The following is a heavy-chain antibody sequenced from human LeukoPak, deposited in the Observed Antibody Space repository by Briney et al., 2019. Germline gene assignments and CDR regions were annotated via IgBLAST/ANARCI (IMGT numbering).Heavy chain of an antibody. CDR2: ISAYNGNT. D-gene: IGHD2-2*01. J-gene: IGHJ5*02. Sequence: ASVKVSCKASGYTFTSYGISWVRQAPGQGLEWMGWISAYNGNTNYAQKLQGRVTMTTDTSTSTAYMELRSLRSDDTAVYYCARGTRIVVVPAAANWFDPWGQGTLVTVSS. V-gene: IGHV1-18*01. CDR1: GYTFTSYG. CDR3: ARGTRIVVVPAAANWFDP.